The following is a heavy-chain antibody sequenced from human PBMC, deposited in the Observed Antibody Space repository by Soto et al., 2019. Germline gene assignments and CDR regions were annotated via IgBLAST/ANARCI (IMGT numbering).Heavy chain of an antibody. D-gene: IGHD3-22*01. CDR2: IIPIFGTA. CDR3: ASNHYYDSSGYYFKGRYFDY. Sequence: ASVKVSCKASGGTFSSYAISWVRQAPGQGLEWMGGIIPIFGTANYAQKFQGRVTITADESTSTAYMELSSLRSEDTAVYYCASNHYYDSSGYYFKGRYFDYWGQGTLVTVSS. CDR1: GGTFSSYA. V-gene: IGHV1-69*13. J-gene: IGHJ4*02.